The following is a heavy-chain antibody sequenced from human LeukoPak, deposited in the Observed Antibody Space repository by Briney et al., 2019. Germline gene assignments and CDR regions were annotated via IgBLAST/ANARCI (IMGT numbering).Heavy chain of an antibody. CDR2: ISSSGSTI. Sequence: PGGSLRLSCAASGFTFSDYYMSWIRQAPGKGLEWVSYISSSGSTIVYADSVKGRFTVSRDNAKNSMFLQMNSLRAEDTAVYYCARERRLRETDSWGQGTLVTVS. D-gene: IGHD4-17*01. J-gene: IGHJ4*02. V-gene: IGHV3-11*01. CDR1: GFTFSDYY. CDR3: ARERRLRETDS.